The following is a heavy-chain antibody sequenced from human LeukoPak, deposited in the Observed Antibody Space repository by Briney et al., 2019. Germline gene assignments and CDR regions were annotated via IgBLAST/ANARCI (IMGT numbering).Heavy chain of an antibody. V-gene: IGHV3-11*01. CDR1: GFTFSSSA. CDR2: ISSSGSTI. Sequence: PGGSLRLSCAASGFTFSSSAMSWIRQAPGKGLEWVSYISSSGSTIYYADSVKGRFTISRDNAKNSLYLQMNSLRAEDTAVYYCARDYYDSSGYLDYWGQGTLVTVSS. D-gene: IGHD3-22*01. J-gene: IGHJ4*02. CDR3: ARDYYDSSGYLDY.